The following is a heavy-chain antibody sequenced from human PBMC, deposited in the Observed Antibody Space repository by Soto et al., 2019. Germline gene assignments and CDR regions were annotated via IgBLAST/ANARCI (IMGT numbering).Heavy chain of an antibody. V-gene: IGHV3-23*01. Sequence: EVQLLESGGGLVQPGGSLRLSCTASGFTFSSYAMSWVRQAPGKELELVSTISGNSGKTNYAESVKGRFSISRDNSKNPVQLHLDSLIEEATAGYFGANLGFVLRELSYFHQWGHGTLVTVSS. CDR1: GFTFSSYA. J-gene: IGHJ4*01. CDR3: ANLGFVLRELSYFHQ. D-gene: IGHD2-8*02. CDR2: ISGNSGKT.